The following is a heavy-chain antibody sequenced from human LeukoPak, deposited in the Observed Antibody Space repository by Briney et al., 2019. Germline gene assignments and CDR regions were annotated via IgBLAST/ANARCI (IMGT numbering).Heavy chain of an antibody. CDR3: ARHSSRGHYYDFDF. CDR1: GDTLITHF. D-gene: IGHD3-22*01. V-gene: IGHV1-69*02. CDR2: IVPVIGVA. J-gene: IGHJ4*02. Sequence: ASVKVSCKAPGDTLITHFISWGRQAPGQGLEWVGRIVPVIGVATYAQSLQGRVIITADRSTNTAYMELSSLRFEDSAVYFCARHSSRGHYYDFDFWGQGSLVTVSS.